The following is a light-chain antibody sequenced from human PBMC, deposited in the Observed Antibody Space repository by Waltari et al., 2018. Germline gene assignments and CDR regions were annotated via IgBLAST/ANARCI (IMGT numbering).Light chain of an antibody. Sequence: DIQMTQSPSSLSASVGDRVTITCRASQSISSYLNWYQQKPGKAPKLLIYGASSLRGGAPSKLSGSRSGTDFTLTISSLQPEDFASYYCQQTSSSPLTFGPGTKLDIK. CDR2: GAS. J-gene: IGKJ3*01. CDR1: QSISSY. CDR3: QQTSSSPLT. V-gene: IGKV1-39*01.